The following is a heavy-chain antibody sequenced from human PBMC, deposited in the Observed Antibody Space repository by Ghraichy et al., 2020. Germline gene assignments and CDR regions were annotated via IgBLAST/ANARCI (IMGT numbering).Heavy chain of an antibody. CDR2: ISGSGGNT. Sequence: LSLTCAASGFILNNYAMHWVRQAPGKGLEWVSAISGSGGNTYYADSVKGRFTISRDNSKNTLYLQINSLRAEDTALYYCANDWGEYPDCLDVWGQGTMVTVSS. CDR3: ANDWGEYPDCLDV. J-gene: IGHJ3*01. CDR1: GFILNNYA. V-gene: IGHV3-23*01. D-gene: IGHD2/OR15-2a*01.